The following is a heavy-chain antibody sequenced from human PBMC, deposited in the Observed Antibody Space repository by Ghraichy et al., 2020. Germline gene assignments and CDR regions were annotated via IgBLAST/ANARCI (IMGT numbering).Heavy chain of an antibody. Sequence: SQTLSLTCAVYGGSFSGYYWSWIRQPPGKGLEWIGEINHSGSTNYNPSLKSRVTISVDTSKNQFSLKLSSVTAADTAVYYCARAPGRGRYDYSNYVWFDPWGQGTLVTVSS. CDR2: INHSGST. J-gene: IGHJ5*02. CDR3: ARAPGRGRYDYSNYVWFDP. CDR1: GGSFSGYY. D-gene: IGHD4-11*01. V-gene: IGHV4-34*01.